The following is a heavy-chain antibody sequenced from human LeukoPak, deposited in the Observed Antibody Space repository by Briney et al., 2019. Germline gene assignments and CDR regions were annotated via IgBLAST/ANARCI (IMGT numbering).Heavy chain of an antibody. V-gene: IGHV3-7*01. Sequence: GGSLRLSCAASGFTFSNYWMSWVRQAPGRGLEWVANIKQDGSESSYVDSVKGRFAISRDNAKSSLYLQMNSLRAEDTAVYYCAKGYSSSWYRNDAFDIWGQGTMVTVSS. CDR2: IKQDGSES. J-gene: IGHJ3*02. D-gene: IGHD6-13*01. CDR1: GFTFSNYW. CDR3: AKGYSSSWYRNDAFDI.